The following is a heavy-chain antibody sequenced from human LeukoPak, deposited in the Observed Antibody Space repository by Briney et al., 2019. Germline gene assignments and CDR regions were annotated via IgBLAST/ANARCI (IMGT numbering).Heavy chain of an antibody. V-gene: IGHV4-34*01. J-gene: IGHJ5*02. CDR1: GGSFSGYY. CDR3: ARVGWLRFRWFDP. CDR2: INHSGST. D-gene: IGHD5-12*01. Sequence: SETLSLTCAAYGGSFSGYYWSWIRQPPGKGREWIGEINHSGSTNYNPSLKSRVTISVDTSKNQFSLKLSSVTAADTAVYYCARVGWLRFRWFDPWGQGTLVTVSS.